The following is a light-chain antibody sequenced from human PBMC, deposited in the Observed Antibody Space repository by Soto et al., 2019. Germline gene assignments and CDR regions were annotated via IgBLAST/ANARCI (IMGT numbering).Light chain of an antibody. J-gene: IGKJ4*01. CDR2: GAS. CDR3: QQSYSAPLT. V-gene: IGKV1-39*01. Sequence: DIQMTQSPPSLSASVGDRVTITCRASQSISRHLNWYQQKPGKAPKLLIYGASSLQSGVPSRISGSGSGTDFTLTISSLQPEDFATYYCQQSYSAPLTFGGGTKVDIK. CDR1: QSISRH.